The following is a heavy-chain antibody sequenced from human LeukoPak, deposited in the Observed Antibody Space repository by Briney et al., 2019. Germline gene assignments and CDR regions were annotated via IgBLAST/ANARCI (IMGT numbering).Heavy chain of an antibody. V-gene: IGHV3-7*01. J-gene: IGHJ4*02. CDR2: IKQDGSEK. CDR1: GFTFDDYG. Sequence: PGGSLRLSCAASGFTFDDYGMSWVRQAPGKGLEWVANIKQDGSEKYCVDSVKGRFTISRDNAKNSLYLQMNSLRAEDTAVYYCARVDSHFDYWGQGTLVTVSS. CDR3: ARVDSHFDY.